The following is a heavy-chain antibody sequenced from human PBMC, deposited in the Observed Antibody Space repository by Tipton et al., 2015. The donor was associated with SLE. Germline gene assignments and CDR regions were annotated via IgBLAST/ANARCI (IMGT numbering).Heavy chain of an antibody. CDR1: GGSFTMYY. D-gene: IGHD2-15*01. CDR3: ATEGGNWFDP. V-gene: IGHV4-34*01. Sequence: GLVKPSETLSLTCAVSGGSFTMYYWSWIRQSPGKGLEWIGEVNHSGSTNYNPSLKARVTLSADTSKNQVSLRLTSVTAADTAVYYCATEGGNWFDPWGQGILVTVSS. J-gene: IGHJ5*02. CDR2: VNHSGST.